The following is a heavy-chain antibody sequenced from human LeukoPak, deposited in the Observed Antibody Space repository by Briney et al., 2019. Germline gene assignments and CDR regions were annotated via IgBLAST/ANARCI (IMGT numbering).Heavy chain of an antibody. Sequence: PSETLSLTCTVSGGSISSYYWSWIRQPAGKGLEWIGRIYTSGSTNYNPSLKSRVTMSVDTSKNQFSLKLSSVTAADTAVYYCARDLPLRFLEWSEDAFDIWGQGTMVTVSS. CDR1: GGSISSYY. D-gene: IGHD3-3*01. J-gene: IGHJ3*02. CDR3: ARDLPLRFLEWSEDAFDI. CDR2: IYTSGST. V-gene: IGHV4-4*07.